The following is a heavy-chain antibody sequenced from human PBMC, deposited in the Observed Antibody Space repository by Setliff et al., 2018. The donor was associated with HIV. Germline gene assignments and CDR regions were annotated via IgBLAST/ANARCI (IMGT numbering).Heavy chain of an antibody. CDR1: GGSISSSHDF. CDR3: ARYDYGDSYFDY. V-gene: IGHV4-39*07. CDR2: ISYGGIT. D-gene: IGHD4-17*01. J-gene: IGHJ4*02. Sequence: SETLSLTCTVSGGSISSSHDFWNWIRQPPGKGLEWIGAISYGGITYYNPSLTSRVTISVDTSKNQFSLKVTSVTAADTAVYYCARYDYGDSYFDYWGQGTLVTVSS.